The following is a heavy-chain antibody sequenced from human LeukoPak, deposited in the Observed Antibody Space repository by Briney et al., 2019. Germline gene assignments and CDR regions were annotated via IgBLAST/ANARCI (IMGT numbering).Heavy chain of an antibody. J-gene: IGHJ6*02. CDR2: FIPIFGTA. CDR3: ARTEKSGYLNPYYYYYGMDV. D-gene: IGHD3-3*01. CDR1: GGTFSSYA. V-gene: IGHV1-69*13. Sequence: SVKVSCKASGGTFSSYAISWVRQAPGQGLEWMGGFIPIFGTANYAQKFQGRVTITADESTSTAYMELSSLRSEDTAVYYCARTEKSGYLNPYYYYYGMDVWGQGTTVTVSS.